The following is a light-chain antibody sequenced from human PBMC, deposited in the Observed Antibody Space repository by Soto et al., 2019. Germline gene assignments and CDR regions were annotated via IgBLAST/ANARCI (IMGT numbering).Light chain of an antibody. CDR3: QQTFSSPHS. CDR2: APS. Sequence: DIQMTQSPSSLSASVGDRITITCRASQSISAYLNWYQHKPGKAPKLLIFAPSTLQTGVPSRFSGSGSGKHFTLTISGLRPEYFATYYCQQTFSSPHSIAQGTKQEI. J-gene: IGKJ2*01. CDR1: QSISAY. V-gene: IGKV1-39*01.